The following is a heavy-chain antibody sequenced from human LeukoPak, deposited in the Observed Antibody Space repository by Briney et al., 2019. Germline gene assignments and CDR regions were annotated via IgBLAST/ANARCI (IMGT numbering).Heavy chain of an antibody. CDR1: GYSISSGYY. J-gene: IGHJ4*02. CDR2: IYHSGST. Sequence: SETLSLTCAVSGYSISSGYYWGWIRQPPGKGLEWIGSIYHSGSTYYNPSLKSRVTISVDTSKNQFSLKLSSVTAANTAVYYCARLTLFDYWSQATLVTVYS. V-gene: IGHV4-38-2*01. CDR3: ARLTLFDY.